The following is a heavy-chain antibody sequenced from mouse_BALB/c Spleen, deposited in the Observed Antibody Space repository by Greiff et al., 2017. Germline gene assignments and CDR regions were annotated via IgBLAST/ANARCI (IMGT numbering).Heavy chain of an antibody. CDR1: GFSLTSYG. CDR2: IWSGGGT. J-gene: IGHJ4*01. Sequence: VQLQESGPGLVQPSQSLSITCTVSGFSLTSYGVHWVRQSPGKGLEWLGVIWSGGGTDYNAAFISRLSISKDNSKSQVFFKMNSLQANDTAIYYCARNPYAMDYWGQGTSVTVSS. CDR3: ARNPYAMDY. V-gene: IGHV2-2*02.